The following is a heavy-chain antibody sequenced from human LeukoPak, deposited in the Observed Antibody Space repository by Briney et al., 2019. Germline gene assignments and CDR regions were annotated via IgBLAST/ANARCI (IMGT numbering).Heavy chain of an antibody. CDR2: IYYSGST. J-gene: IGHJ5*02. V-gene: IGHV4-31*03. D-gene: IGHD3-22*01. CDR1: GGSISSGGYY. Sequence: SETLSLTCTVSGGSISSGGYYWSWIRQHPGKGLEWIGYIYYSGSTYYNPSLKSRVTISVDTSKNQFSLKLSSVTAADTTVYYCARGGPTMIVVVEGWFDPWGQGTLVTVSS. CDR3: ARGGPTMIVVVEGWFDP.